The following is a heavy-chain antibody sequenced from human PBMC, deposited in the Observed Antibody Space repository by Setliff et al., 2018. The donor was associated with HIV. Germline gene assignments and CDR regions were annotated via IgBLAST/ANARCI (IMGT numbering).Heavy chain of an antibody. D-gene: IGHD5-18*01. CDR1: GGSISTYH. Sequence: KPSETLSLTCSVSGGSISTYHWSWIRQPPGKGLGWIGYIYKSGSTNYSPSLKSRVTISPGTSKNQFSLKLTSVTAADTAVYYCARLSDTAMASFDSWGQGILVTVSS. CDR3: ARLSDTAMASFDS. J-gene: IGHJ4*02. CDR2: IYKSGST. V-gene: IGHV4-59*08.